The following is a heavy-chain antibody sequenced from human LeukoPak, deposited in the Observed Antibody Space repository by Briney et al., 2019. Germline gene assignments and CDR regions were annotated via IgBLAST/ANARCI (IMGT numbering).Heavy chain of an antibody. Sequence: SETLSLTCTVSGGSISSGSYYWSWIRQPAGTGLEWIGRIYTSGSTNYNPSLKSRVTISVDTSKNQFSLKLSSVTAADTAVYYCARGVTAMGNYMDVWGKGTTVTISS. J-gene: IGHJ6*03. V-gene: IGHV4-61*02. D-gene: IGHD5-18*01. CDR2: IYTSGST. CDR1: GGSISSGSYY. CDR3: ARGVTAMGNYMDV.